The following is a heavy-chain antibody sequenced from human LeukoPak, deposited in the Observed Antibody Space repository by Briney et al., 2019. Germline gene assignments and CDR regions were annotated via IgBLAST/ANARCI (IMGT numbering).Heavy chain of an antibody. CDR1: GFTFDDYA. Sequence: GGSLRLSCAASGFTFDDYAMHWVRQAPGKGLEWVSGISWNSGSIGYADSVKGRFTISRDNAKNSLYLQMNSLRAEDTALYYCAKDYYYDSSGTLEFDYWGQGTLVTVSS. CDR3: AKDYYYDSSGTLEFDY. CDR2: ISWNSGSI. J-gene: IGHJ4*02. D-gene: IGHD3-22*01. V-gene: IGHV3-9*01.